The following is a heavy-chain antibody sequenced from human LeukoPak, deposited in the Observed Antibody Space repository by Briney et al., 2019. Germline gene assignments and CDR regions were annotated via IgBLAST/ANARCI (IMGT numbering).Heavy chain of an antibody. CDR3: ARDNDSRDPPHFDY. D-gene: IGHD3-16*01. CDR2: IYPSGGRT. CDR1: GYTSSVYF. V-gene: IGHV1-46*01. Sequence: GASVKVSCKASGYTSSVYFINWVRQAPGQGLEWMGIIYPSGGRTNYAQKFQGRVTMTRDMSTSTVYMELSSLRSEDTAVYYCARDNDSRDPPHFDYWGQGTLVTVSS. J-gene: IGHJ4*02.